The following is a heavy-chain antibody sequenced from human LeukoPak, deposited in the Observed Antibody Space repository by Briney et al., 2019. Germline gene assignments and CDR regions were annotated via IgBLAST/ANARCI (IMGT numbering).Heavy chain of an antibody. Sequence: PGGSLRLSCAASGFTFSSYAMSWVRQAPGKGLEWVSAISGSGGSTYYADSVKGRFTISRDNSKNTLYLQMNSLRAEDRAVYYCSKFAITYSYPYYFDYWGQGTLVTVSS. CDR2: ISGSGGST. J-gene: IGHJ4*02. V-gene: IGHV3-23*01. CDR1: GFTFSSYA. D-gene: IGHD5-18*01. CDR3: SKFAITYSYPYYFDY.